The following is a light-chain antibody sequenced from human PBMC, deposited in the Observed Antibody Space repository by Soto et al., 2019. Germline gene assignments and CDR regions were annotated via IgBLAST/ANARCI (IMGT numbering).Light chain of an antibody. Sequence: EIVLTQSPATLSLSPGDRATLSCRARQSVSNYVDWYQQKRGQAPRLLIYDASKRATGIPVRISGSGSGTDFTLAISSLGPVYFAVYYCQQRRNCPITFGQGTRLEIK. CDR1: QSVSNY. J-gene: IGKJ5*01. CDR2: DAS. V-gene: IGKV3-11*01. CDR3: QQRRNCPIT.